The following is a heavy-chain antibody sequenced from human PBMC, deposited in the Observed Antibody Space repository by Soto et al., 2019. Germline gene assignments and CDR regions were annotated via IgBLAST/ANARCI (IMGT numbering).Heavy chain of an antibody. Sequence: QVQLPESGPGLVKPSQTLSLTCTVSGGSISSGDYYWSWIRQPPGKGLEWIGYLYYSGSTYYNPSLKSRVTISVDTSKSQFSLKLSSVTAADTAVYYCVSSGYCTNGVCYTLFDPCGQGTLVTVSS. CDR1: GGSISSGDYY. D-gene: IGHD2-8*01. V-gene: IGHV4-30-4*01. CDR3: VSSGYCTNGVCYTLFDP. CDR2: LYYSGST. J-gene: IGHJ5*02.